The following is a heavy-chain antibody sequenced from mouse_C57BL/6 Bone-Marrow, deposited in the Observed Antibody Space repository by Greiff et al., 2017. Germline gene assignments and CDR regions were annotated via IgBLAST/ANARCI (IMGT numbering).Heavy chain of an antibody. CDR2: IYPRSGST. Sequence: VQLQQSGAELARPGASVKLSCKASGYTFTSYGISWVKQRTGQGLEWIGEIYPRSGSTYYNEKFKGKATLTADKSSSTAYMELSSLTSEDSAVYFCARDSNRSWFAYWGQGTLVTVSA. V-gene: IGHV1-81*01. J-gene: IGHJ3*01. CDR1: GYTFTSYG. D-gene: IGHD2-5*01. CDR3: ARDSNRSWFAY.